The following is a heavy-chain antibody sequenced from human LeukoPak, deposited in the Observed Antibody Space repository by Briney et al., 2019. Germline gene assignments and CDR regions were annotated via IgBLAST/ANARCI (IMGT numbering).Heavy chain of an antibody. D-gene: IGHD3-10*01. Sequence: PSETLSLTCTVSDGSISSGAYSWNWIRQPPGRGLEWVGYIYHGGSPYYNPSLKSRVTISVDWSKNQFSLSLSSVTAADTAVYYCARDSGSGSYYNKDAFDIWGQGTMVTVSS. CDR2: IYHGGSP. J-gene: IGHJ3*02. V-gene: IGHV4-30-2*01. CDR3: ARDSGSGSYYNKDAFDI. CDR1: DGSISSGAYS.